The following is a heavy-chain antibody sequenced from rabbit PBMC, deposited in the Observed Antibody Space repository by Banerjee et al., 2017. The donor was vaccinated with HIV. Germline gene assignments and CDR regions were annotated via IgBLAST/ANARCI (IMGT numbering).Heavy chain of an antibody. CDR2: IYGGSSGST. CDR3: ARELGSDHGCVDL. Sequence: QSLEESGGDLVKPGASLTLTCTASGFSSSSAYYMCWVRQAPGKGLEWIACIYGGSSGSTYYASWAKGRFTISKTSSTTVTLQMTSLTAADTATYFCARELGSDHGCVDLWGQGTLVTVS. CDR1: GFSSSSAYY. J-gene: IGHJ3*01. V-gene: IGHV1S40*01. D-gene: IGHD4-2*01.